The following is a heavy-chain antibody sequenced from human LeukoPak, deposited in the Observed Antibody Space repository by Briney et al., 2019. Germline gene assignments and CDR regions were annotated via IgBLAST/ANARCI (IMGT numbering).Heavy chain of an antibody. Sequence: PSETLSLTCTVSGGSISSGGYYWSWIRQPPGKGLEWIGYIYHSGSTNYNPSLKSRVTISVDTSKNQFSLKLSSVTAADTAVYYCASYKHYPGRYNWFDPWGQGTLVTVSS. CDR1: GGSISSGGYY. V-gene: IGHV4-61*08. CDR2: IYHSGST. D-gene: IGHD1-1*01. CDR3: ASYKHYPGRYNWFDP. J-gene: IGHJ5*02.